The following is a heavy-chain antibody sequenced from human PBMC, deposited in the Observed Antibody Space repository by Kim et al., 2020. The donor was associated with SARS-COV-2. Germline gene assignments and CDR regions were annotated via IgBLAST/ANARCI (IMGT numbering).Heavy chain of an antibody. D-gene: IGHD5-12*01. Sequence: GGSLRLSCAASGFTFSSYGMHWVRQAPGKGLEWVAVISYDGSNKYYADSVKGRFTISRDNSKNTLYLQMNSLRAEDTAGYYCARGNSGYHDYWGQGTLVT. CDR3: ARGNSGYHDY. V-gene: IGHV3-33*05. CDR2: ISYDGSNK. J-gene: IGHJ4*02. CDR1: GFTFSSYG.